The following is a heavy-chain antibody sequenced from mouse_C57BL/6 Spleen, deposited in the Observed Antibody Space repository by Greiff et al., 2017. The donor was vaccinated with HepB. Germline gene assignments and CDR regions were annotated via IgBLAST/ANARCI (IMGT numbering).Heavy chain of an antibody. J-gene: IGHJ2*01. CDR2: IDPSDSYT. CDR3: ARKACGGYFDY. Sequence: QVQLQQPGAELVKPGASVKLSCKASGYTFTSYWMQWVKQRPGQGLEWIGEIDPSDSYTNYNQKFKGKATLTVDTSSSTAYMQRSSLTSEDSAVYYCARKACGGYFDYWGQGTTLTVSS. V-gene: IGHV1-50*01. D-gene: IGHD3-2*02. CDR1: GYTFTSYW.